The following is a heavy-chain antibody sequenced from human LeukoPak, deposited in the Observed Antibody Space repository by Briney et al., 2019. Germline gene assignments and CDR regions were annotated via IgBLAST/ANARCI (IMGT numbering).Heavy chain of an antibody. CDR1: GFTFSSYS. Sequence: GESLRLSCATSGFTFSSYSMNWVRQAPGKGLEWGSSISSSSYIYYTDSVKGRVPITRDNSKKSLYLQMNSLSDEDTAVYYCARVGGITLALAPSPFPDYNYYYMDVWGKGTTVTVSS. V-gene: IGHV3-21*01. CDR3: ARVGGITLALAPSPFPDYNYYYMDV. CDR2: ISSSSYI. J-gene: IGHJ6*03. D-gene: IGHD3-10*01.